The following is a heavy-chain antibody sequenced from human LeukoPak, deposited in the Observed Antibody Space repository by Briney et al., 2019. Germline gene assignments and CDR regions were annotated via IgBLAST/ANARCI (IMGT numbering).Heavy chain of an antibody. D-gene: IGHD3-22*01. V-gene: IGHV1-18*01. CDR1: GYTFTSYG. CDR3: ARNLAPMTLDY. CDR2: ISAYNGNT. J-gene: IGHJ4*02. Sequence: ASVKVSCKASGYTFTSYGISWVRQAPGQGLEWMGWISAYNGNTNYAQKLQGRVTMTRDTSTSTVYMELSSLRSEDTAVYYCARNLAPMTLDYWDQGTLVTVSS.